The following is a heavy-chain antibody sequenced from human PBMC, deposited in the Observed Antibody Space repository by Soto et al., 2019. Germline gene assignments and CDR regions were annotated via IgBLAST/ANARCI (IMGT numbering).Heavy chain of an antibody. Sequence: QLHLVQSGAVVKKPGASVTVSCSASGYPVTAYYMHWVRQAPGRGREWMGGINPATGAAKYTQTFQGRVTMTSDTSTSTVFMELSGLTSEDTAVFYCARGGGVGVAGSASFDMWGQGTLVTVSS. V-gene: IGHV1-2*02. CDR3: ARGGGVGVAGSASFDM. D-gene: IGHD3-3*01. CDR2: INPATGAA. J-gene: IGHJ3*02. CDR1: GYPVTAYY.